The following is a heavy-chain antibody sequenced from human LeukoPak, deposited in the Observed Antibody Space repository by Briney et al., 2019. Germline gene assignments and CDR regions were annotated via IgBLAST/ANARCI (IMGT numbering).Heavy chain of an antibody. V-gene: IGHV4-39*07. CDR1: GVSITSSSYF. CDR2: LYYNGNT. CDR3: ARDVAVAVNGAFDI. Sequence: SETLSLTCTVSGVSITSSSYFWGWIRQPPGKGLEWIGSLYYNGNTYYNPSLKSRVTISVDTSNNQFSQNLSSVTAADTAVYYCARDVAVAVNGAFDIWGQGTMVTVSS. J-gene: IGHJ3*02. D-gene: IGHD6-19*01.